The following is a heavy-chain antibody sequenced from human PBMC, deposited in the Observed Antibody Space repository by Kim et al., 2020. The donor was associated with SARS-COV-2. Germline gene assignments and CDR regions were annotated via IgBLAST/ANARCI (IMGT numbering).Heavy chain of an antibody. V-gene: IGHV3-11*06. D-gene: IGHD3-3*01. J-gene: IGHJ6*03. CDR3: ARTDYDFLSGEDYMDV. Sequence: SVKGRFTISRDNAKNSLYLQMNSLRAEDTAVYYCARTDYDFLSGEDYMDVWGKGTTVTVSS.